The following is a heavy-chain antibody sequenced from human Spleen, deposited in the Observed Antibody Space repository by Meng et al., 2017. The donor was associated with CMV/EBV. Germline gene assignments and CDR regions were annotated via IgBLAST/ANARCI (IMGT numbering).Heavy chain of an antibody. Sequence: SVSSGSYYWSWIRQPPGKGLEWIGYIYYSGSTNYNPSLKSRVTISVDTSKNQFSLKLSSVTAADTAVYYCARVPAMAENYYYYGMDVWGQGTTVTVSS. CDR3: ARVPAMAENYYYYGMDV. V-gene: IGHV4-61*01. CDR1: SVSSGSYY. J-gene: IGHJ6*02. CDR2: IYYSGST. D-gene: IGHD5-18*01.